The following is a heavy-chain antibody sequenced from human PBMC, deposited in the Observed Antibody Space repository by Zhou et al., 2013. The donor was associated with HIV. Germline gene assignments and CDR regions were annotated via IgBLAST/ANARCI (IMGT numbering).Heavy chain of an antibody. CDR2: INPSGGST. J-gene: IGHJ4*02. V-gene: IGHV1-46*01. CDR1: GYTFTSHY. Sequence: QVQLVQSGAEVKKPGASVKVSCKASGYTFTSHYMHWVRQAPGQGLEWMGIINPSGGSTTNAQKFQGRVTMTRDTSTSTVYMQLSSLRSEDTAVYYCARQLNFYDSSALGNSFDYWGQGTLVTVSS. D-gene: IGHD3-22*01. CDR3: ARQLNFYDSSALGNSFDY.